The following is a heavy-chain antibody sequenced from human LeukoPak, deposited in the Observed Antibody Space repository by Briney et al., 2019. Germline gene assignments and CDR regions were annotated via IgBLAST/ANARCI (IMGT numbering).Heavy chain of an antibody. D-gene: IGHD5-18*01. Sequence: GSLRLSCAASGFTFSSYGMHWVRQAPGKGLEWVAFIRYDGSNKYYADSVKGRFTISRDNSKNTLYLQMNSLRAEDTAVYYCAKGGYSYGSYDAFDIWGQGTMVTVSS. CDR3: AKGGYSYGSYDAFDI. CDR1: GFTFSSYG. CDR2: IRYDGSNK. V-gene: IGHV3-30*02. J-gene: IGHJ3*02.